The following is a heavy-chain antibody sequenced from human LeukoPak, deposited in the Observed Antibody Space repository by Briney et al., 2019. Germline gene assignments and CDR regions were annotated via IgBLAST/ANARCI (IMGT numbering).Heavy chain of an antibody. CDR2: IYYSGST. CDR3: ARHGLRTMKDFDI. CDR1: GGSMSSYY. J-gene: IGHJ3*02. V-gene: IGHV4-59*08. D-gene: IGHD3-22*01. Sequence: SETLSLTCTVSGGSMSSYYWSWIRQPPGKGLEWIGYIYYSGSTNHNPSLKSRVTISVDTSKNQFSLKLSSVTAADTAVYYCARHGLRTMKDFDIWGQGTMVTVSS.